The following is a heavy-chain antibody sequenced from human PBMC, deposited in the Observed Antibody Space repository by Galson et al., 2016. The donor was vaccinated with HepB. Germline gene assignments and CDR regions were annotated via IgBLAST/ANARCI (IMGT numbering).Heavy chain of an antibody. J-gene: IGHJ4*02. CDR1: GFTFSSYW. Sequence: SLRLSCAASGFTFSSYWMSWVRQAPGKGLEWVANIKQDGSENYYVDSVKGRFTISRDNAKNSLYLQMNSLRAEDTAVYYWARVYYDFWSGYPDYWGQGTLVTVSS. V-gene: IGHV3-7*01. D-gene: IGHD3-3*01. CDR2: IKQDGSEN. CDR3: ARVYYDFWSGYPDY.